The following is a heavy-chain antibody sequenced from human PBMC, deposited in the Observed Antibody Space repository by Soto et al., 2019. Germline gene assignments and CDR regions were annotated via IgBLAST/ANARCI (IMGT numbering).Heavy chain of an antibody. J-gene: IGHJ4*01. CDR3: ANLIVFHSSYYHDY. CDR1: GGSISRSDFS. V-gene: IGHV4-30-2*01. Sequence: SETLSLTCVVSGGSISRSDFSWTWIRQPPGKGLEWVGYIYRSGTTYYNPSLKSRVSISLDKSKNQFSLNLTSVTAADTAVYYCANLIVFHSSYYHDYWGHGTLVTVSS. CDR2: IYRSGTT. D-gene: IGHD1-26*01.